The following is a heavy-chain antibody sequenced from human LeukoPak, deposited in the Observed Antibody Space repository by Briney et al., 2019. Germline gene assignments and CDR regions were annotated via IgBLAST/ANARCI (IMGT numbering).Heavy chain of an antibody. D-gene: IGHD3-16*02. CDR3: AKGHVTFGGVIVTAFDI. Sequence: GGSLRLSCAASGFTFSSYGMHWVRQAPGKGLEWVAFIRYDGSNKYYADSVKGRFTISRDNSKNTLYLQMNSLRAEDTAVYYCAKGHVTFGGVIVTAFDIWGQGTMVTVSS. CDR1: GFTFSSYG. CDR2: IRYDGSNK. V-gene: IGHV3-30*02. J-gene: IGHJ3*02.